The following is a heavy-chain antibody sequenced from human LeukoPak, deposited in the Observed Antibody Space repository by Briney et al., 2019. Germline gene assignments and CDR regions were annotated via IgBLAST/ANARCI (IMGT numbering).Heavy chain of an antibody. D-gene: IGHD2-2*02. CDR3: ARSVVPAAIYIFDY. Sequence: PSETLSLTCTVSGGSISSGGYYWSWIRQPPGKGLEWIGYIYHSGSTYYHPSLKSRVTISVDRSKNQFSLKLSSVTAADTAVYYCARSVVPAAIYIFDYWGQGTLVTVSS. V-gene: IGHV4-30-2*01. CDR1: GGSISSGGYY. J-gene: IGHJ4*02. CDR2: IYHSGST.